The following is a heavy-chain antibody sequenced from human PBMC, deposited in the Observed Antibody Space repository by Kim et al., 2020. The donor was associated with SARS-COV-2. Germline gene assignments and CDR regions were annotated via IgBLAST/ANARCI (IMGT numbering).Heavy chain of an antibody. Sequence: ASVKVSCKASGYTFTGYYMHWVRQAPGQGLEWMGRINPNSGGTNYAQKFQGRVTMTRDTSISTAYMELSRLRSDDTAVYYCARDDYGDSNWFDPWGQGTLVTVSS. J-gene: IGHJ5*02. CDR2: INPNSGGT. CDR1: GYTFTGYY. V-gene: IGHV1-2*06. CDR3: ARDDYGDSNWFDP. D-gene: IGHD4-17*01.